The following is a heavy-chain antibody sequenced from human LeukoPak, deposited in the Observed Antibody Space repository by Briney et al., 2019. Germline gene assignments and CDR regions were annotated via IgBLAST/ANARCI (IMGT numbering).Heavy chain of an antibody. J-gene: IGHJ4*02. Sequence: GGSLRLSCVASGFTFSSYGMHWVRQAPGKGLEWVAVISYDGSSKYYADSVKGRFTISRDNSKNTLYLQMNSLRAEDTAVYYCAKDSVAGTEMYYFDYWGQGTLVTVSS. D-gene: IGHD6-19*01. CDR1: GFTFSSYG. CDR2: ISYDGSSK. CDR3: AKDSVAGTEMYYFDY. V-gene: IGHV3-30*18.